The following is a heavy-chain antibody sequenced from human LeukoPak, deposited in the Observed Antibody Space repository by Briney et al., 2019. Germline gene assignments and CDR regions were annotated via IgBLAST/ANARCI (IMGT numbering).Heavy chain of an antibody. V-gene: IGHV3-43*02. D-gene: IGHD5-24*01. J-gene: IGHJ4*02. CDR2: ISGDGVSR. Sequence: GGSLRISCAASGFMFDDYAMHWVRQVPGKGLEWVSLISGDGVSRFYADSVKGRFTISRDNNNDSLSLQMNRPTTEDTAYYYCAREQFSHTSNYFDNWGQGILVTVSS. CDR3: AREQFSHTSNYFDN. CDR1: GFMFDDYA.